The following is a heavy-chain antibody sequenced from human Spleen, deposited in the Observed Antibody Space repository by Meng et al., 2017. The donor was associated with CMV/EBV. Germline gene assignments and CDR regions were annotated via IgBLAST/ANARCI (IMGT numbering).Heavy chain of an antibody. D-gene: IGHD6-13*01. CDR1: GFPFSTYW. Sequence: GGSLRLSCAASGFPFSTYWMTWVRQAPQKGLEWVANIKQDGSEEYYVDSVKGRFSISRDNSKNTLYLQMNSLRAEDTAVYYCAKIKIAPIEGNYFDYWGQGTLVTVSS. CDR3: AKIKIAPIEGNYFDY. V-gene: IGHV3-7*03. CDR2: IKQDGSEE. J-gene: IGHJ4*02.